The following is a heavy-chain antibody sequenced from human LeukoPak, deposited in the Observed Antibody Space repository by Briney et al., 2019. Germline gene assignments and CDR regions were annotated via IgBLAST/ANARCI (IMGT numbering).Heavy chain of an antibody. J-gene: IGHJ4*02. V-gene: IGHV3-9*01. Sequence: GRSLGLSCAASGFTFDDYAMHWVRQAPGKGLEWVSGISWNSGSIGYADSVKGRFTISRDNAKNSLYLQMNSLRAEDTALYYCAGGVPPSGWGQGTLVTVSS. CDR1: GFTFDDYA. CDR2: ISWNSGSI. CDR3: AGGVPPSG. D-gene: IGHD2-8*02.